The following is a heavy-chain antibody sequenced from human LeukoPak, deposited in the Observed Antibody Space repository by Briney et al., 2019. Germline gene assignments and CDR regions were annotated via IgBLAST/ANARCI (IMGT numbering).Heavy chain of an antibody. CDR2: INPNSGGS. CDR1: GYTFTGYY. D-gene: IGHD5-18*01. Sequence: ASVKVSCKASGYTFTGYYLHWVRQAPGRGLEWMGWINPNSGGSNSAQKFQGRVTMTRDTSISTAYMDLSRLRSGDTAVYYCARGLDFGYTDVVPFDFWGQGTLVTVSS. V-gene: IGHV1-2*02. J-gene: IGHJ4*02. CDR3: ARGLDFGYTDVVPFDF.